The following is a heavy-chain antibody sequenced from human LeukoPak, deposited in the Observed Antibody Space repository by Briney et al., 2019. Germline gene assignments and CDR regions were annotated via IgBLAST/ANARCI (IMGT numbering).Heavy chain of an antibody. Sequence: ASVKVSCKASGYTFTGYYMHWVRQAPGQGLERMGRINPNSGGTNYAQKFQGRVTMTRDTSISTAYMELSRLRSDDTAVYYCARDFGLLGAYAFDIWGQGTMVTVSS. D-gene: IGHD3/OR15-3a*01. V-gene: IGHV1-2*06. CDR3: ARDFGLLGAYAFDI. J-gene: IGHJ3*02. CDR1: GYTFTGYY. CDR2: INPNSGGT.